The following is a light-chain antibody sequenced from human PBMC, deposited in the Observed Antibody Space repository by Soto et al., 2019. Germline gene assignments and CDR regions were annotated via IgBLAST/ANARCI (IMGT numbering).Light chain of an antibody. CDR1: QSISTY. CDR3: QQGSFPLT. V-gene: IGKV1-39*01. Sequence: DIQMTQSPSSLSASVGDRVTITCRASQSISTYLNWYQQKLGKAPKLLISAASSLQGGVPSRFSRSGSGTDFTLTISSLQPEDFATYYCQQGSFPLTFGGGTKLEIQ. J-gene: IGKJ4*01. CDR2: AAS.